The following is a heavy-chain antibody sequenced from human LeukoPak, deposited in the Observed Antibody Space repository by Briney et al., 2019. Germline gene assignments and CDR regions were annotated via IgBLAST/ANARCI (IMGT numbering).Heavy chain of an antibody. CDR2: ISGSGGST. V-gene: IGHV3-23*01. CDR3: AKGEGYNPDNYFDY. J-gene: IGHJ4*02. D-gene: IGHD5-24*01. CDR1: GFTFSSYA. Sequence: GGSLRLSCAASGFTFSSYAMSWVRQAPGKGLEWVSAISGSGGSTYYADSVKGRFTISRDNSKNTLCLQMNSLRAEDTAVYYCAKGEGYNPDNYFDYWGQGTLVTVSS.